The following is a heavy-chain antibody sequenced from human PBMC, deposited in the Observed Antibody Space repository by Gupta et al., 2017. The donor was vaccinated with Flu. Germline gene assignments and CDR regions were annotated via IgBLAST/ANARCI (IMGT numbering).Heavy chain of an antibody. J-gene: IGHJ4*02. V-gene: IGHV3-23*01. CDR3: AKRPGEVVTAVDY. D-gene: IGHD2-21*02. CDR2: ISGSGGST. Sequence: EVQLLESGGCLVQPGGSLRLSCAASGFPLSSYAMRWVRQAPGKGLEWVSAISGSGGSTYYADSVKGRFTISRDNSKNTLYLQMNSLRAEDTAVYYCAKRPGEVVTAVDYWGQGTLVTVSS. CDR1: GFPLSSYA.